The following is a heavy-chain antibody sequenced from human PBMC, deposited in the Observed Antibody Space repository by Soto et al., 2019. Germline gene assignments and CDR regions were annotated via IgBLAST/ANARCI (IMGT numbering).Heavy chain of an antibody. CDR3: ASQAEDTASFIGAWFDP. CDR1: GGTFSSYA. D-gene: IGHD5-18*01. J-gene: IGHJ5*02. V-gene: IGHV1-69*13. Sequence: ASVKVSCKASGGTFSSYAISWVRQAPGQGLEWMGGIIPIFGTANYAQKFQGRVTITADESTSTAYMELSSLRSEDTAVYYCASQAEDTASFIGAWFDPWGQGTLVTVSS. CDR2: IIPIFGTA.